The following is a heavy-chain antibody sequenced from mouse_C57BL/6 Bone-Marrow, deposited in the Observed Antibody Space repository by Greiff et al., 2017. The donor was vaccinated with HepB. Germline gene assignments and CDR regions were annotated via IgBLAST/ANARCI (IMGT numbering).Heavy chain of an antibody. Sequence: GGGLVQPKGSLKLSCAASGFSFNTYAMNWVRQAPGKGLEWVARIRSKSNNYATYYADSVKDRFTISRDDSESMLYLQMNNLKTENTDMYYCVRQGDYYGRVANWFDYWGQGTTLTVSS. V-gene: IGHV10-1*01. D-gene: IGHD1-1*01. CDR1: GFSFNTYA. CDR2: IRSKSNNYAT. CDR3: VRQGDYYGRVANWFDY. J-gene: IGHJ2*01.